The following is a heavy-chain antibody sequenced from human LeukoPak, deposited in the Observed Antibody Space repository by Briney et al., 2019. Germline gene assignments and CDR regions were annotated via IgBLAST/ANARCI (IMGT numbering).Heavy chain of an antibody. D-gene: IGHD1-26*01. J-gene: IGHJ4*02. Sequence: GGSLRLSCAASGFSFSSYAMIWVRQAPGKGLEWVSSISDSGGNSFYIDSVKGRFTISRDNSKNTLYLQMNSLRAEDTAVYYCAKDLRVGATRFDYWGQGTLVTVSS. V-gene: IGHV3-23*01. CDR1: GFSFSSYA. CDR3: AKDLRVGATRFDY. CDR2: ISDSGGNS.